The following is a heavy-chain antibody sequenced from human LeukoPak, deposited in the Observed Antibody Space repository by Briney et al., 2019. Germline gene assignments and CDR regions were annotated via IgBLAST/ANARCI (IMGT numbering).Heavy chain of an antibody. CDR1: GYTFTGYY. J-gene: IGHJ4*02. CDR2: INPNSGGT. Sequence: GASVKVSCKASGYTFTGYYMHWVRQAPGQGLEWMGWINPNSGGTNYAQKFQGRVTMTRDTSISTAYMELSRLRSDDTTVYYCARDYYDSSGYPEFEYWGRGTLFSVSS. V-gene: IGHV1-2*02. CDR3: ARDYYDSSGYPEFEY. D-gene: IGHD3-22*01.